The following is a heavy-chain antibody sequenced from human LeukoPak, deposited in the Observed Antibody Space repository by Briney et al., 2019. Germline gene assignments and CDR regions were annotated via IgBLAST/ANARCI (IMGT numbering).Heavy chain of an antibody. D-gene: IGHD3-10*01. CDR3: ARDSNYGSGSFGFDY. CDR1: GGSISSYY. J-gene: IGHJ4*02. CDR2: IYYSGST. Sequence: SETLSLTCTVSGGSISSYYWSWIRQPPGKGLEWIGYIYYSGSTNYNPSLKSRVTISVDTSKNQFSLKLSSVTAADTAVYYCARDSNYGSGSFGFDYWGQGTLVTVSS. V-gene: IGHV4-59*01.